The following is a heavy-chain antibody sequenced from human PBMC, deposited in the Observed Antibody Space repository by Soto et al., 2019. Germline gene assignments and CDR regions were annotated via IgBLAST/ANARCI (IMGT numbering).Heavy chain of an antibody. J-gene: IGHJ6*02. CDR3: ARDWKGCSSTSCYPLDYYYYGMDV. CDR2: ISAYNGNT. Sequence: ASVKVSCKASGYTFTSYGISWVRQAPGQGLEWMGWISAYNGNTNYAQKLQGRVTMTTDTSTSTAYMELRSLRSDDTAVYYCARDWKGCSSTSCYPLDYYYYGMDVWGQGTTVTVSS. CDR1: GYTFTSYG. V-gene: IGHV1-18*01. D-gene: IGHD2-2*01.